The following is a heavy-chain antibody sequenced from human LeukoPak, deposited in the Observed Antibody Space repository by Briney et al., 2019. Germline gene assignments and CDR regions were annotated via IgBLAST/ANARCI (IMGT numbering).Heavy chain of an antibody. CDR3: AREQSGGYFDY. Sequence: GASVKVSCKASGYTFIGYYIHWVRQAPGQGLEWMGIINPSNGDTVYAPKFQGRFTVTRDTSTSTVHMELSSLRSQDTAVYYCAREQSGGYFDYWGQGTLVTVST. D-gene: IGHD2-8*02. V-gene: IGHV1-46*01. J-gene: IGHJ4*02. CDR1: GYTFIGYY. CDR2: INPSNGDT.